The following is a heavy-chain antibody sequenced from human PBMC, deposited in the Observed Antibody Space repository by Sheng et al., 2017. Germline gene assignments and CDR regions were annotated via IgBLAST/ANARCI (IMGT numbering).Heavy chain of an antibody. CDR1: GGSISSGSYY. D-gene: IGHD2-15*01. V-gene: IGHV4-39*07. J-gene: IGHJ4*02. CDR2: VYYNGRN. Sequence: LQLQESRPGLVKPLETLSLTCTVSGGSISSGSYYWAWIRQPQGKGLEWIGSVYYNGRNYNNASLQSRVTISVDTSKNQFSLKLTSMTAADTAVYYCARDWLEXGGRFRTGTFDYWGQGAL. CDR3: ARDWLEXGGRFRTGTFDY.